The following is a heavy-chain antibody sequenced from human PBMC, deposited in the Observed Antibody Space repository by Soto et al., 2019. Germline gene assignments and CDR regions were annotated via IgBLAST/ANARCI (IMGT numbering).Heavy chain of an antibody. CDR3: ARDIRDILTGYPHYNWFDP. CDR2: IYSGGST. CDR1: GFTVSSNY. J-gene: IGHJ5*02. Sequence: GGSLRLSCAASGFTVSSNYMSWVRQAPGKGLEWVSVIYSGGSTYYADSVKGRFTISRDNSKNTLYLQMNSLRADDTAVYYCARDIRDILTGYPHYNWFDPWGQGTLVTVSS. V-gene: IGHV3-66*01. D-gene: IGHD3-9*01.